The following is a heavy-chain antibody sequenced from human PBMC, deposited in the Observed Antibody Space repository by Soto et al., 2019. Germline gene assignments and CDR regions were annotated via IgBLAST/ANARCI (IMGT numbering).Heavy chain of an antibody. V-gene: IGHV3-23*01. D-gene: IGHD2-2*01. CDR1: GFTFTTYA. CDR3: ARIRGYCSSTSCYGFRGWFDP. Sequence: AGGSLRLSCAASGFTFTTYAMTWVRQAPGKGLEWVSAIGPSGDNTYYADSVKGRFTISRDNSKNTLYLQMNSLRADDTAVYYCARIRGYCSSTSCYGFRGWFDPWGQGALVTVSS. J-gene: IGHJ5*02. CDR2: IGPSGDNT.